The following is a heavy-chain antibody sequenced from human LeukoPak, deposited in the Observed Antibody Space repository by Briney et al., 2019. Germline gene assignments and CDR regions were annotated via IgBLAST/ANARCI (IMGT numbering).Heavy chain of an antibody. CDR3: AREGRTKGAFDI. CDR1: GYTFTSYD. CDR2: MNPNSSNT. V-gene: IGHV1-8*01. Sequence: GASVKVSCKASGYTFTSYDINWVRQATGQGLEWMGWMNPNSSNTGYAQKFQGRVTMTRNTSISTAYMELSSLRSEDTAVYYCAREGRTKGAFDIWGQGTMVTVSS. D-gene: IGHD1-1*01. J-gene: IGHJ3*02.